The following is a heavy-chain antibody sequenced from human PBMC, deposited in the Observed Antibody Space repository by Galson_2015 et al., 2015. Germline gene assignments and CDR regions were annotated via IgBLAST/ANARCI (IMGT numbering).Heavy chain of an antibody. V-gene: IGHV3-33*01. D-gene: IGHD5-18*01. CDR1: GFTFSSYG. J-gene: IGHJ4*02. CDR3: ARDTVGGYSYGGLRY. CDR2: IWYDGSNK. Sequence: SLRLSCAASGFTFSSYGMHWVRQAPGKGLEWVAVIWYDGSNKYYADSVKGRFTISRDNSKNTLYLQMNSLRAEDTAVYYCARDTVGGYSYGGLRYWGQGTLVTVSS.